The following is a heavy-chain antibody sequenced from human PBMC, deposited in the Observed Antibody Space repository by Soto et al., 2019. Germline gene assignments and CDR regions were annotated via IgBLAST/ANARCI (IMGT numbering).Heavy chain of an antibody. CDR3: AADLAPTDPYNWFEP. J-gene: IGHJ5*02. V-gene: IGHV1-46*01. Sequence: GASVKVSSKASGYPFTSYYMHWVRQAPGQGLEWMGIINPSGGSTSYAQKFQGRVTMTRDTSTSTVYMELSSLRSEDTAVYYCAADLAPTDPYNWFEPWGQGTLVTVSS. D-gene: IGHD1-1*01. CDR1: GYPFTSYY. CDR2: INPSGGST.